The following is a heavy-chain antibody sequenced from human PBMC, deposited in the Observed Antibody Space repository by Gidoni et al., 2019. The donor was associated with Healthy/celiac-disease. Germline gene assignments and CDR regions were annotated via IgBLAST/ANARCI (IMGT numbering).Heavy chain of an antibody. J-gene: IGHJ4*02. D-gene: IGHD2-21*02. Sequence: EVKLVESGGGLVQPGRSLRRSCAAAGFTFDDYAMHWVRQATGKGLEWVSGISWNSGSIGYADSVKGRFTISRDNAKNSLYLQMNSLRAEDTALYYCAKEGAYCGGDCSYYFDYWGQGTLVTVSS. CDR3: AKEGAYCGGDCSYYFDY. CDR1: GFTFDDYA. CDR2: ISWNSGSI. V-gene: IGHV3-9*01.